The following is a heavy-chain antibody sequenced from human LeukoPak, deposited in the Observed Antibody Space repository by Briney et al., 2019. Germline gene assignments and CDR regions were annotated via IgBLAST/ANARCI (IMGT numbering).Heavy chain of an antibody. Sequence: ASVKVSCKASGYTFTSYGISWVRQAPGQGLEWMGWISAYNGNTNYAQKLQGRVTMTEDTSTDTAYMELSSLRSEDTAVYYCATIWSGHAFDIWGQGTMVTVSS. CDR1: GYTFTSYG. J-gene: IGHJ3*02. CDR3: ATIWSGHAFDI. V-gene: IGHV1-18*01. D-gene: IGHD3-3*01. CDR2: ISAYNGNT.